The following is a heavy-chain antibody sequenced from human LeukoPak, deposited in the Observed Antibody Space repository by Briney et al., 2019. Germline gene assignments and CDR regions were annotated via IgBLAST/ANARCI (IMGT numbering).Heavy chain of an antibody. Sequence: ASVKVSCKASGYTFTSYGISWVRQAPGQGLEWMGWISAYNGNTNYAQKLQGRVTMTTDTSTSTANMELRSLRSDDTAVYYCARAPTLNWDHRGDAFDIWGQGTMATVSS. CDR2: ISAYNGNT. J-gene: IGHJ3*02. V-gene: IGHV1-18*01. D-gene: IGHD7-27*01. CDR1: GYTFTSYG. CDR3: ARAPTLNWDHRGDAFDI.